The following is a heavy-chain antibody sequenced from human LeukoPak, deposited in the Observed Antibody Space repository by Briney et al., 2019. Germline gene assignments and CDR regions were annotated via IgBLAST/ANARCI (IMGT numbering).Heavy chain of an antibody. D-gene: IGHD3-10*01. Sequence: PGGSLRLSCAASGFTFSSYSMNWVRQAPGKGLEWVSSISSSSSYIYYADSVKGRLTISRDNAKNSLYLQMNSLRAEDTAVYYCASLGSPNSFDYWGQGTLVTVSS. CDR1: GFTFSSYS. CDR2: ISSSSSYI. J-gene: IGHJ4*02. V-gene: IGHV3-21*01. CDR3: ASLGSPNSFDY.